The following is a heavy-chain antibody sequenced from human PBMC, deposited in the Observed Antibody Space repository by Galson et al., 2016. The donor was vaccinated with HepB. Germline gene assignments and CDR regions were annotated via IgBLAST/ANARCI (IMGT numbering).Heavy chain of an antibody. J-gene: IGHJ6*04. Sequence: SLRLSCAVSGFTVSSDYMSWVRQAPGKELEWVSVIYSGGDTYYADSVTGRFTISRDNTKNTLYLQMSSLRTEDTAVYFCASDPGLRNDMGGWGKGTTVTVSS. CDR1: GFTVSSDY. V-gene: IGHV3-66*02. CDR2: IYSGGDT. D-gene: IGHD4-17*01. CDR3: ASDPGLRNDMGG.